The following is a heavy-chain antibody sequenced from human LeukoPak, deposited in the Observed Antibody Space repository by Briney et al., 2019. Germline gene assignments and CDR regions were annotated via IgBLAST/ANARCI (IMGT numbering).Heavy chain of an antibody. Sequence: GGSLRLSCAASGFTFSSYAMSWVRQAPGKGLVWVSAISGSGGSTYYADSVKGRFTISRDNSKNTLYLQMNSLRAEDTAVYYCAKALGTMIVVVPSFDYWGQGTLVTVSS. J-gene: IGHJ4*02. CDR3: AKALGTMIVVVPSFDY. CDR1: GFTFSSYA. CDR2: ISGSGGST. V-gene: IGHV3-23*01. D-gene: IGHD3-22*01.